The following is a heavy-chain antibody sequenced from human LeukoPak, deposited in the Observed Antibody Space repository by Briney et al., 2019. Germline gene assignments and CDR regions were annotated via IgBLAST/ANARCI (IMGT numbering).Heavy chain of an antibody. Sequence: PSETLSLTCTVSGGSISSGGYYWSWIRQHPGKGLEWIGYIYYSGSTYYNPSLKSRVTISVDTSKNQFSLKLSSVTAADTAVYYCARGRKSGSYYPYYFDYWGQGTLVTVSS. CDR3: ARGRKSGSYYPYYFDY. CDR2: IYYSGST. CDR1: GGSISSGGYY. V-gene: IGHV4-31*03. D-gene: IGHD1-26*01. J-gene: IGHJ4*02.